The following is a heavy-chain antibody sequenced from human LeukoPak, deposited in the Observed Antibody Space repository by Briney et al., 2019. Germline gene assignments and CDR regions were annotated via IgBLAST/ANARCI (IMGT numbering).Heavy chain of an antibody. CDR2: INSDGSAT. J-gene: IGHJ4*02. CDR1: GFTLSTYW. D-gene: IGHD2-15*01. Sequence: PGGSLRLSCVASGFTLSTYWMHWVRQAPGKGLVWVSRINSDGSATSYADSVMVRFTISRDSAKNTLYLQMDSLRPEDTAVYYCARGNKWSFGSWCQGALVTVSS. CDR3: ARGNKWSFGS. V-gene: IGHV3-74*01.